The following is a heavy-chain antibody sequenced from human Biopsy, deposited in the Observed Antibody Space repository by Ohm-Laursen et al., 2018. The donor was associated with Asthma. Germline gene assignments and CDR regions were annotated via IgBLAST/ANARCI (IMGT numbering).Heavy chain of an antibody. CDR3: AREQQLGNFDY. CDR2: IDWDDDK. Sequence: TQTLTLTFTLSGLSLSKTGMRVSWIRQPPGKALEWLARIDWDDDKFYSASLETRLTISKDTSKNQVVLTMTTMDPVDTATYYCAREQQLGNFDYWGQGTLVTVSS. D-gene: IGHD6-13*01. CDR1: GLSLSKTGMR. J-gene: IGHJ4*02. V-gene: IGHV2-70*04.